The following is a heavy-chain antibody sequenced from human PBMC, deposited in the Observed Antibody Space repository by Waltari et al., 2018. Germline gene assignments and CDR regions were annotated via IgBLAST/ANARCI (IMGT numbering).Heavy chain of an antibody. D-gene: IGHD5-12*01. Sequence: QVHLQQWGGGLLKPSETLSLTCGVYGGSFSASFWGWVRQAPGKGLEWVGEIDQSGRAYYSPSLTGRVTISQDASNKQFSLNVTSVTAADTAVYYCVLGTTVATKVTFNVWGQGTLVTVSS. CDR3: VLGTTVATKVTFNV. J-gene: IGHJ3*01. CDR1: GGSFSASF. CDR2: IDQSGRA. V-gene: IGHV4-34*01.